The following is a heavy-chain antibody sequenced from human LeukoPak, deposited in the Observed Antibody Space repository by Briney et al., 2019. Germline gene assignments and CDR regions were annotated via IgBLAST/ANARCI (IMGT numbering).Heavy chain of an antibody. CDR2: ISGSGGST. CDR3: AKDPTHKARADSSGSYYFDY. J-gene: IGHJ4*02. D-gene: IGHD3-22*01. CDR1: GFTFSSYA. V-gene: IGHV3-23*01. Sequence: GGSLRLSCAASGFTFSSYAMSWVRQAPGKGLEWVSAISGSGGSTYYADSVKGRFTISRDNSKNTLYLQMNSLRAEDTAVYYCAKDPTHKARADSSGSYYFDYWGQGTLVTVSS.